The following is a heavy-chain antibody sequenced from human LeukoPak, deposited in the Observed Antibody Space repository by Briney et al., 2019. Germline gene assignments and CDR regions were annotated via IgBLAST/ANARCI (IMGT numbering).Heavy chain of an antibody. D-gene: IGHD2-2*01. Sequence: SETLSLTCTVSGGSISSSSYYWGWIRQPPGKGLEWIGSIYYSGSTYYNPSLKSRVTISVDTSKNQFSLKLSSVTAADTAVYYCARVRVVPATFDPWGQGTLVTVSS. J-gene: IGHJ5*02. CDR3: ARVRVVPATFDP. V-gene: IGHV4-39*07. CDR2: IYYSGST. CDR1: GGSISSSSYY.